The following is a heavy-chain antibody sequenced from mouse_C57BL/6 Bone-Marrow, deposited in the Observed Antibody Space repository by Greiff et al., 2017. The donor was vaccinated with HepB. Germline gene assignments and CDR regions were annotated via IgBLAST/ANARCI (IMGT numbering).Heavy chain of an antibody. J-gene: IGHJ3*01. CDR1: GYTFTSYW. CDR2: IDPSDSYT. CDR3: ARKGYYYGSSAWFAY. Sequence: VQLQQPGAELVRPGTSVKLSCKASGYTFTSYWMHWVKQRPGQGLEWIGVIDPSDSYTNYNQKFKGKATLTVDTSSSTAYMQLSSLTSEDSAVYYCARKGYYYGSSAWFAYWGQGTLVTVSA. V-gene: IGHV1-59*01. D-gene: IGHD1-1*01.